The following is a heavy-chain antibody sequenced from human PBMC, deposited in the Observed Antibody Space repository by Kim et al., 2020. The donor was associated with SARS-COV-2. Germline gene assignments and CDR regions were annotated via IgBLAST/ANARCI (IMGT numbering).Heavy chain of an antibody. V-gene: IGHV5-51*01. J-gene: IGHJ4*02. D-gene: IGHD3-22*01. CDR3: ASAGSGYYVAHFDY. Sequence: PSLQGKVTISHDKSISTAYLQWSSLKASDTAMYYCASAGSGYYVAHFDYWGQGTLVTVSS.